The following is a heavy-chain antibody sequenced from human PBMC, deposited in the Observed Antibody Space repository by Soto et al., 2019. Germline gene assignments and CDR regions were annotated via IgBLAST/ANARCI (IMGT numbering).Heavy chain of an antibody. CDR3: ARDPRDCGGECYWFDP. D-gene: IGHD2-21*01. Sequence: GASVKVSCKASGYTFTSYAMHWVRQAPGQRLEWMGWINAGNGNTKYSQKFQGRVTITRDTSASTAYMELSSLRSEDTAVYYCARDPRDCGGECYWFDPWGQGTLVTVSS. CDR1: GYTFTSYA. V-gene: IGHV1-3*01. CDR2: INAGNGNT. J-gene: IGHJ5*02.